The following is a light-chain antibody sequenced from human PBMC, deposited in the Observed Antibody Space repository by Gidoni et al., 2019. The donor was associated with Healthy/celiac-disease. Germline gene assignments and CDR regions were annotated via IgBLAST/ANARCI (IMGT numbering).Light chain of an antibody. CDR1: QSVSSY. Sequence: EIVLTQSPATLSLSPGERATLSCRASQSVSSYLAWYQQKPGQAPRLLIYDASNRATGIPAMFSGSGSGTDFTLTISSLEPEDFAVYYCQPRSNWPPEVTFGPGTKVDIK. J-gene: IGKJ3*01. V-gene: IGKV3-11*01. CDR2: DAS. CDR3: QPRSNWPPEVT.